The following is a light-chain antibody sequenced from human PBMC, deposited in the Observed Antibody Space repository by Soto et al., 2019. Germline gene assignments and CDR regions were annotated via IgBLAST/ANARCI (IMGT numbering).Light chain of an antibody. V-gene: IGLV2-14*03. J-gene: IGLJ2*01. Sequence: QSALTQPASVSASPGQSITISCTGTSSDVGTYIYVSWYQHHPGKAPKLMIYDVSNRPSGVSNRFSGSKSGNTASLIISGLQTEDEADYYCSSYTTSSTLVFGGGTQLTVL. CDR2: DVS. CDR3: SSYTTSSTLV. CDR1: SSDVGTYIY.